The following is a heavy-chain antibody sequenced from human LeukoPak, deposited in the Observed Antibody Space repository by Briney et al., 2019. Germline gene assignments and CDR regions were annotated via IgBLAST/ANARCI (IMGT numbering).Heavy chain of an antibody. CDR1: GGSFSGNY. D-gene: IGHD3-22*01. CDR3: ARGGPTTMILPY. Sequence: SETLSLTCAVYGGSFSGNYWSWIRQPPGKGLEWIGEINHSGRTNYNPSLKSRVAISVDTSKNQFSLFLTSVTAGDTAVYYCARGGPTTMILPYWGQGTLVTVSS. V-gene: IGHV4-34*01. J-gene: IGHJ4*02. CDR2: INHSGRT.